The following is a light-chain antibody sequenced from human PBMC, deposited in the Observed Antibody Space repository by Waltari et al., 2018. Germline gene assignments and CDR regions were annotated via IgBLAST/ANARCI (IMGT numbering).Light chain of an antibody. CDR3: QQSYSTPLT. J-gene: IGKJ4*01. Sequence: DIQMTQSPSSLSASVGDRVTITCRESQSITFYLNWYQHKPGKAPKLLIHAASSLHSGVPSRFSGSGSGTDFTLTISNLQPEDFASYYCQQSYSTPLTFGGGTQVEIK. CDR1: QSITFY. V-gene: IGKV1-39*01. CDR2: AAS.